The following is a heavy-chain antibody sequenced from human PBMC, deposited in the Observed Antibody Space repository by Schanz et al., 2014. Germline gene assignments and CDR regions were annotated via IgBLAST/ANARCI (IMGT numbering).Heavy chain of an antibody. Sequence: EVQLVESGGGLVQPGGSLRLSCAASGFTVSSNYMSWVRQAPGKGLEWVSSISSSSSYISYADSVKGRFTISRDNAKNALYLQMNSLRAEDTAVYYCARPSDSSWYMDVWGKGTTVTVSS. CDR1: GFTVSSNY. CDR3: ARPSDSSWYMDV. V-gene: IGHV3-21*01. J-gene: IGHJ6*03. D-gene: IGHD2-21*02. CDR2: ISSSSSYI.